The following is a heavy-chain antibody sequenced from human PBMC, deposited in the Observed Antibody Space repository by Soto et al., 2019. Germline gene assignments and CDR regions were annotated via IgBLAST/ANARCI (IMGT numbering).Heavy chain of an antibody. Sequence: GASVKVSCKVSGYTLTELSMHWVRQAPGKGLEWMGGFDPEDGETIYAQKFQGRVTMTEDTSTDTDNMELSSLRSEDTAVYYCATDVIVGAIGVAFDIWGQGTMVTVSS. CDR3: ATDVIVGAIGVAFDI. J-gene: IGHJ3*02. D-gene: IGHD1-26*01. V-gene: IGHV1-24*01. CDR1: GYTLTELS. CDR2: FDPEDGET.